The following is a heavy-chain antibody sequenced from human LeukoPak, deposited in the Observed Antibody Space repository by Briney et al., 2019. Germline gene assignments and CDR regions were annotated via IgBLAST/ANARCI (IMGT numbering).Heavy chain of an antibody. D-gene: IGHD4-17*01. Sequence: GGSLRLSCAASGFTVSSNYMTWVRQAPGKGLGWVTVIYSGGSTYYADSVKGRFTISRDDSKNTLYLQMNSLRAEDTAVYYCARALYGDYGIFDYWGQGTLVSVSS. J-gene: IGHJ4*02. V-gene: IGHV3-53*01. CDR2: IYSGGST. CDR3: ARALYGDYGIFDY. CDR1: GFTVSSNY.